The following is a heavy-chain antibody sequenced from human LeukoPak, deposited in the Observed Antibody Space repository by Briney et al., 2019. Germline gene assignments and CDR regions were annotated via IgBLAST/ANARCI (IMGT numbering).Heavy chain of an antibody. J-gene: IGHJ4*02. Sequence: PGGPLTLSCTASGFTFRSYWMLWVRQAPGKGLVWVSRINTGGSSTIYADSVRGRFTHSRDNDKNTLYLQINSLRAEDTAMYYCARLYGGYGDYYFDYWGQGTLVTVSS. CDR1: GFTFRSYW. V-gene: IGHV3-74*01. D-gene: IGHD4-17*01. CDR2: INTGGSST. CDR3: ARLYGGYGDYYFDY.